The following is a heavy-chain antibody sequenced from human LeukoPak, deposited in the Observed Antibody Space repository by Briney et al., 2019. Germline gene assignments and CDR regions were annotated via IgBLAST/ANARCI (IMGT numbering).Heavy chain of an antibody. D-gene: IGHD6-13*01. CDR3: ARDLRRGSSSWYVSGGDY. CDR1: GYTFTNYD. V-gene: IGHV1-18*01. Sequence: GASVKVSCKASGYTFTNYDFSWVRQAPGQGLEWMGWITAYNDNTYYAQKLQGRVTMTTDTSTSTAYMELRSLRSDDTAVYYCARDLRRGSSSWYVSGGDYWGQGTLVTVSS. CDR2: ITAYNDNT. J-gene: IGHJ4*02.